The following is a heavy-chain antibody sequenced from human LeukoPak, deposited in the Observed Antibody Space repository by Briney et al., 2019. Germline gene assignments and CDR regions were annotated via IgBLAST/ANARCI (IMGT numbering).Heavy chain of an antibody. V-gene: IGHV1-69*13. CDR3: ARCWEYYDFWSGQTHPRGNAFDI. CDR2: IIPIFGTS. D-gene: IGHD3-3*01. CDR1: GGTFSNYA. Sequence: SVKVPCKSSGGTFSNYAISWVRQAPGQGLEWMGGIIPIFGTSNYAQKFQGRVTITADESTSTAYMELSSLRSEDTAVYYCARCWEYYDFWSGQTHPRGNAFDIWGQGTMVTVSS. J-gene: IGHJ3*02.